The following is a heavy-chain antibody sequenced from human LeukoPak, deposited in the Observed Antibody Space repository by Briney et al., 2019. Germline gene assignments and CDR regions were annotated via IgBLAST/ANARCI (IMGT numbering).Heavy chain of an antibody. CDR1: AGSLSRDF. Sequence: PSETLSLTCTVSAGSLSRDFWTWIRQPPGKGLEWIGYIGYGDRTHYNASLKSRVTISADTFKNQFSLKLSSVTAADTAVYYCARAGYGDYVDYWGQGTLVTVSS. V-gene: IGHV4-59*01. CDR3: ARAGYGDYVDY. J-gene: IGHJ4*02. D-gene: IGHD4-17*01. CDR2: IGYGDRT.